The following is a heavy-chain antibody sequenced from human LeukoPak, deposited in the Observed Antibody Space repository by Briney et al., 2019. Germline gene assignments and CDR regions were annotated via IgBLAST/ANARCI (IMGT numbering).Heavy chain of an antibody. D-gene: IGHD3/OR15-3a*01. V-gene: IGHV3-23*01. J-gene: IGHJ3*02. CDR1: GFTFSSYA. CDR3: AKSRLISLGAFDI. CDR2: ISGSGAGT. Sequence: PGGSLRLSCAASGFTFSSYAMSWVRQAPGKGLEWVSAISGSGAGTYYADSVKGRFTISRDNSKNTLYLQMNSLRAEDTAVYYCAKSRLISLGAFDIWGQGTMVTVSS.